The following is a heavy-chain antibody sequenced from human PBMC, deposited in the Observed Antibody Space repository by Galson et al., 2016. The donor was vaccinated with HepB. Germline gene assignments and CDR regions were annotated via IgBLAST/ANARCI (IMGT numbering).Heavy chain of an antibody. CDR2: IGGSGSNI. CDR1: GFTFNKYA. D-gene: IGHD5-18*01. CDR3: AKATDIAMVRWVWFDP. Sequence: SLRLSCAASGFTFNKYAMSWVRQAPGKGLEWVSAIGGSGSNIYDVDSVKGRFTISRDNSKNMLYLQMNGLRAEDTAVYYCAKATDIAMVRWVWFDPWGQGTLVTVSS. J-gene: IGHJ5*02. V-gene: IGHV3-23*01.